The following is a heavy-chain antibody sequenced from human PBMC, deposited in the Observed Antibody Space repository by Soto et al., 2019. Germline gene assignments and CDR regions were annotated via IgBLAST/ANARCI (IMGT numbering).Heavy chain of an antibody. V-gene: IGHV4-61*01. CDR2: IYNMVSV. J-gene: IGHJ4*02. CDR3: ARDWRS. D-gene: IGHD3-3*01. CDR1: GDSVNSGSYY. Sequence: QVQLQESGPGLVKPSDTLFLTCTVSGDSVNSGSYYWHWIRQSPGKGLEWIGYIYNMVSVNYHPSLRSRVTISVDTSKNQVSLKLRAVTAADTAIYYCARDWRSWGQGTRVTVSS.